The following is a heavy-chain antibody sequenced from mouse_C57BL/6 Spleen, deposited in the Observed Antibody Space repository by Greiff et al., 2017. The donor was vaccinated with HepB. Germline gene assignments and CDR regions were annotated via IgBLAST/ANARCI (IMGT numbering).Heavy chain of an antibody. V-gene: IGHV5-4*01. CDR1: GFTFSSYA. CDR2: ISDGGSYT. Sequence: EVQRVESGGGLVKPGGSLKLSCAASGFTFSSYAMSWVRQTPEKRLEWVATISDGGSYTYYPDNVKGRFTISRDNAKNNLYLQMSHLKSEDTAMYYCARDRIRAWFAYWGQGTLVTVSA. CDR3: ARDRIRAWFAY. J-gene: IGHJ3*01. D-gene: IGHD5-2*01.